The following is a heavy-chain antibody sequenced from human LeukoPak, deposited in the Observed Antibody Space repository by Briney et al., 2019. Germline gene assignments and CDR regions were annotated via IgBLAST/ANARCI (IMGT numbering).Heavy chain of an antibody. D-gene: IGHD2-2*01. V-gene: IGHV4-59*01. CDR2: IYYSGST. CDR1: GGSISSYY. J-gene: IGHJ5*02. Sequence: PSDTLSLTCTVSGGSISSYYWSWIRQPPGNGLEWIGYIYYSGSTNYNPSLKSRVTISVDTSKNQFSLKLSSVTAADTAVYDCARDARGTYCSSTSCYSDNWFDPWGQGTLVTVSS. CDR3: ARDARGTYCSSTSCYSDNWFDP.